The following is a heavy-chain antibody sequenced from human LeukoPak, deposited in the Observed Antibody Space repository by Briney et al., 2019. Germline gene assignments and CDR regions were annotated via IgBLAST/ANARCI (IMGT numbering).Heavy chain of an antibody. CDR2: ISGSGGST. D-gene: IGHD3-22*01. CDR3: AKDPTYYYDSSGYYLDY. CDR1: GFTFSSYA. Sequence: GSLRLSCAASGFTFSSYAMSWVRQAPGKGLEWVSAISGSGGSTYYADSVKGRFTISRDNSKNTLYLQVNSLRAEDTAVYYCAKDPTYYYDSSGYYLDYWGQGTLVTVSS. J-gene: IGHJ4*02. V-gene: IGHV3-23*01.